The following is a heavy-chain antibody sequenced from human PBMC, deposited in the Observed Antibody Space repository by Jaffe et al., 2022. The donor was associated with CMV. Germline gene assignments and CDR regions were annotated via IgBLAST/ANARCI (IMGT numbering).Heavy chain of an antibody. CDR3: ARRPYYDFWSGYYMTAAGKPFDY. CDR1: GYSFTSYW. J-gene: IGHJ4*02. Sequence: EVQLVQSGAEVKKPGESLKISCKGSGYSFTSYWIGWVRQMPGKGLEWMGIIYPGDSDTRYSPSFQGQVTISADKSISTAYLQWSSLKASDTAMYYCARRPYYDFWSGYYMTAAGKPFDYWGQGTLVTVSS. D-gene: IGHD3-3*01. V-gene: IGHV5-51*01. CDR2: IYPGDSDT.